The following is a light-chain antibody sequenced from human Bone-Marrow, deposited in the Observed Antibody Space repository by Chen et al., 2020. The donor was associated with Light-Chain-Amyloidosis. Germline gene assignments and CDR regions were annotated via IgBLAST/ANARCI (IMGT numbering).Light chain of an antibody. J-gene: IGKJ4*01. CDR2: GSS. V-gene: IGKV3-20*01. Sequence: EIVLTQSQGTLSLSPGEGANLSCRASQTIRSNYLTWYQQKFGQAPRLLIYGSSSRATGIPNRFNGSRYGTDFTLTSIRLVSEDFAMYYCKEYGSTQLTSGVGPYVEI. CDR1: QTIRSNY. CDR3: KEYGSTQLT.